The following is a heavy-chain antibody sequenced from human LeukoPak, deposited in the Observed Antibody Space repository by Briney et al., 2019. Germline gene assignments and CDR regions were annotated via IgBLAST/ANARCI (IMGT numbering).Heavy chain of an antibody. Sequence: PSETLSLTCAVYGGSFSGYYWCWIRQPPGKGLEWIGEIIHSGSTNYNPSLKSRVTISVDTSKNQFSLKLSSVTAADTAVYYCARGPPPDFDCWGRGTLVTVSS. CDR1: GGSFSGYY. CDR3: ARGPPPDFDC. J-gene: IGHJ4*02. V-gene: IGHV4-34*01. CDR2: IIHSGST.